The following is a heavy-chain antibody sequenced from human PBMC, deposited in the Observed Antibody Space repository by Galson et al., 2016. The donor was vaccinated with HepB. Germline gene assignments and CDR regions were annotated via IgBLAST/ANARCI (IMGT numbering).Heavy chain of an antibody. D-gene: IGHD2-15*01. CDR3: ARYSPQNRPNYFDY. V-gene: IGHV5-51*01. J-gene: IGHJ4*02. CDR2: IYPGDSDT. Sequence: QSGAEVKKPGESLKISCKGSGDSFTTYWIGWVRQMPGKGLESMGVIYPGDSDTRYSPSFQGHVTISADKSISTVYLHWSSLKASDTAMYYCARYSPQNRPNYFDYWGQGTLVIVSS. CDR1: GDSFTTYW.